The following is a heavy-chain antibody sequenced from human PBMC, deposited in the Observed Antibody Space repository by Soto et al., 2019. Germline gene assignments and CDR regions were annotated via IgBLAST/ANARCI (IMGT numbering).Heavy chain of an antibody. CDR2: ISAYNGNT. CDR1: GYTFTSYG. Sequence: GASVKVSCKASGYTFTSYGISWVRQAPGQGLERMGWISAYNGNTNYAQKLQGRVTMTTDTSTSTAYMELRSLRSDDTAVYYCARDYYGSGSYYGYYYYMDVWGKGTTVTVSS. V-gene: IGHV1-18*01. D-gene: IGHD3-10*01. J-gene: IGHJ6*03. CDR3: ARDYYGSGSYYGYYYYMDV.